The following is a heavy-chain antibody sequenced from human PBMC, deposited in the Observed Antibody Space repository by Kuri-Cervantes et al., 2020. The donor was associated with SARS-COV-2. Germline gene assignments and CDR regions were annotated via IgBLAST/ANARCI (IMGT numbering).Heavy chain of an antibody. CDR2: IYYSGST. Sequence: SETLSLTCTVSGGSISSYYWGWIRQPPGKGREWIGYIYYSGSTNYNPSLKSRVTISVDTSKNQFSLKLSSVTAADTAVYYCARGIEIAALGTYWFDPWGQGTLVTVSS. CDR3: ARGIEIAALGTYWFDP. CDR1: GGSISSYY. V-gene: IGHV4-59*01. D-gene: IGHD6-6*01. J-gene: IGHJ5*02.